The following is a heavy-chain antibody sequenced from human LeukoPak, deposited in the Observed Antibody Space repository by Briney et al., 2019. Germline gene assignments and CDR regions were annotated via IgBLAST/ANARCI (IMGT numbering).Heavy chain of an antibody. CDR3: ARDIVGATRTYFDY. J-gene: IGHJ4*02. D-gene: IGHD1-26*01. CDR1: GGSISSSNW. Sequence: SETLSLTCAVSGGSISSSNWWSWVRQPPGKGLEWIGEIYHSGSTNYNPSLKSRVTISVDTSKNQFSLKLSSVTAADTAAYYCARDIVGATRTYFDYWGQGTLVTVSS. CDR2: IYHSGST. V-gene: IGHV4-4*02.